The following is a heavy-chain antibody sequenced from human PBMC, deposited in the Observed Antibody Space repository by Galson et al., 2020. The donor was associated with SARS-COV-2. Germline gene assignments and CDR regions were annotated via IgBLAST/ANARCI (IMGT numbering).Heavy chain of an antibody. J-gene: IGHJ4*02. D-gene: IGHD2-15*01. V-gene: IGHV3-48*02. CDR1: GFTFSSYS. CDR2: ISSSGTTI. Sequence: GESLKISCTASGFTFSSYSFSWVRQAPGKGLEWVSHISSSGTTIYYADSVKGRFTISRDNAKKSLYLQMDSLRDADTAVYYCARDCSGGSCYREIYYFDYWGQGTLVTVSS. CDR3: ARDCSGGSCYREIYYFDY.